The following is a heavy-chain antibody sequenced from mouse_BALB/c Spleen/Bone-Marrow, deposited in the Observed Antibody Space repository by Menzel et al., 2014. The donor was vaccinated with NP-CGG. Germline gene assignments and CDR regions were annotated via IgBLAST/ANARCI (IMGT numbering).Heavy chain of an antibody. D-gene: IGHD2-14*01. J-gene: IGHJ2*01. CDR1: GFNIKDTY. Sequence: VQLQQPGAELVKPGASVKLSCTASGFNIKDTYMHWVKQRPEQGLEWIGRVVPANGNTKYDPKFQGKATITADTSSNTAYLQLSSLTSEDTAVYYCARYRLGTYFDYWGQGTTLTVSS. V-gene: IGHV14-3*02. CDR2: VVPANGNT. CDR3: ARYRLGTYFDY.